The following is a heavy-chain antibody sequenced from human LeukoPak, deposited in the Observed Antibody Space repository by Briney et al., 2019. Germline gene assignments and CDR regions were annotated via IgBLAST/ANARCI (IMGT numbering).Heavy chain of an antibody. Sequence: SETLSLTCTVSGYSISSGYYWGWIREPPGKGLEWIGIIYRSGSTYYNPSVKSRVTIAVDTSKNQFSLKLSSVTAADTAIYYCARDFSSSSTVYYYYYMDVWGKGTTVTVSS. CDR3: ARDFSSSSTVYYYYYMDV. CDR1: GYSISSGYY. CDR2: IYRSGST. V-gene: IGHV4-38-2*02. J-gene: IGHJ6*03. D-gene: IGHD6-6*01.